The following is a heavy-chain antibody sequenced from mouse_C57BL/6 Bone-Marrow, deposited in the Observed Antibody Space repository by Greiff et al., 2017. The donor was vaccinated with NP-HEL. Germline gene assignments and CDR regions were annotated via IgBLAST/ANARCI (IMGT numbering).Heavy chain of an antibody. D-gene: IGHD1-1*01. J-gene: IGHJ2*01. CDR1: GYTFTSYW. V-gene: IGHV1-7*01. Sequence: QVQLQQSGAELAKPGASVKLSCKASGYTFTSYWMHWVKQRPGQGLEWIGYINPRSGYTKYNQKFKDKATLTADKSSSTAYMQLSSLTYEDSAVYYCAAITTVVARGGYYFDYWGQGTILTVSS. CDR3: AAITTVVARGGYYFDY. CDR2: INPRSGYT.